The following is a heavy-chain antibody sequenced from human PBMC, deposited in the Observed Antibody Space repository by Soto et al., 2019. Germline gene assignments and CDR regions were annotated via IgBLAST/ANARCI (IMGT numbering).Heavy chain of an antibody. Sequence: PGGSLRLSCAASGFTFSSYAMSWVRQAPGKGLEWVSAISGSGGSTYYAESVKGRFTISRDNSKNTLYLQMNSLRAEDTAVYYCAKGGCISTSCYIWSLYYYGMDVWGQGTTVTVSS. J-gene: IGHJ6*02. D-gene: IGHD2-2*02. CDR1: GFTFSSYA. CDR2: ISGSGGST. CDR3: AKGGCISTSCYIWSLYYYGMDV. V-gene: IGHV3-23*01.